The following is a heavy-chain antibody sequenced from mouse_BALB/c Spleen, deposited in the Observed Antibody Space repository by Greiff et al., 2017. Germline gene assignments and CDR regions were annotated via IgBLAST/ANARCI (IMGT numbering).Heavy chain of an antibody. CDR1: GYSFTGYF. Sequence: VQLQQSGPELVKPGASVKISCKASGYSFTGYFMNWVMQSHGKSLEWIGRINPYNGDTFYNQKFKGKATLTVDKSSSTAHMELRSLASEDSAVYYCARRNYLYYFDCWGRGTTLAVSS. CDR2: INPYNGDT. CDR3: ARRNYLYYFDC. D-gene: IGHD2-1*01. J-gene: IGHJ2*01. V-gene: IGHV1-20*02.